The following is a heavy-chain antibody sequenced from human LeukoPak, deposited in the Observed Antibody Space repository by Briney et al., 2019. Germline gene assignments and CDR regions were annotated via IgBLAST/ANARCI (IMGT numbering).Heavy chain of an antibody. Sequence: GGSLRLSCAASGFTFSSYWMSWVRQAPGKGLEWVANIKQDGSEKYYVDSVKGRFTISRDNSKSTLYLQMNSLRAEDTAVYYCAKEDSSGYYLAFDIWGQGTMVTVSS. J-gene: IGHJ3*02. V-gene: IGHV3-7*03. CDR3: AKEDSSGYYLAFDI. D-gene: IGHD3-22*01. CDR2: IKQDGSEK. CDR1: GFTFSSYW.